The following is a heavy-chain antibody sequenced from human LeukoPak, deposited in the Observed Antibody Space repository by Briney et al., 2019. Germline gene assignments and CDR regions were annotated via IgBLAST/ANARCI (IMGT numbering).Heavy chain of an antibody. D-gene: IGHD6-19*01. J-gene: IGHJ4*02. V-gene: IGHV1-24*01. CDR3: ATEAWLGRYYFDY. Sequence: ASVKVSCKVSGYTLTELSMHWVRQAPGKGLEWMGGFDPEDGETIYAQKFQGRVTMTKDTSTDTAYMELRSLRSEDTAVYYCATEAWLGRYYFDYWGQGTLVTVSS. CDR2: FDPEDGET. CDR1: GYTLTELS.